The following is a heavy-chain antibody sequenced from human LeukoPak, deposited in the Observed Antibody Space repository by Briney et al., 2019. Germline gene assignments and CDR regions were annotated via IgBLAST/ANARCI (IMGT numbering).Heavy chain of an antibody. V-gene: IGHV4-39*01. CDR1: GGSISSSSYY. J-gene: IGHJ4*02. Sequence: SETLSLTCTVSGGSISSSSYYWGWIRQPPGKGLEWIGSIYYSGSTYYNPSLKSRFTISVDTSKNQFSLKLSSVTAADTAVYYCARSDTAMFSFDYWGQGTLVTVSS. CDR3: ARSDTAMFSFDY. D-gene: IGHD5-18*01. CDR2: IYYSGST.